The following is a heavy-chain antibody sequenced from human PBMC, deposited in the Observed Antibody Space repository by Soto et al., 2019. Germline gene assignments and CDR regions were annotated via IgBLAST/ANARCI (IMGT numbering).Heavy chain of an antibody. J-gene: IGHJ6*02. CDR1: GGTFSSYT. D-gene: IGHD2-2*01. Sequence: GASVKVSCKASGGTFSSYTISWVRHAPGQGLEWMGRIIPILGIANYAQKFQGRVTITADKSTSTAYMELSSLRSEDTAVYYCARAPIRYCISTSCYGDYYYGMDVWGQGTTVTVSS. CDR3: ARAPIRYCISTSCYGDYYYGMDV. V-gene: IGHV1-69*02. CDR2: IIPILGIA.